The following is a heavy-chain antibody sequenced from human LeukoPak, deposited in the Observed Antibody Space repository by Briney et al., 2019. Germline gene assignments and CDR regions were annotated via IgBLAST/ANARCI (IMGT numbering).Heavy chain of an antibody. Sequence: PSETLALTCTVSVGSISSYYWSWIRQPPGKGLEWIGYIYYSWSTNYNPSLKSRVTISVDTSKNQFSLKLSSVTAGDTAVYYCARGPSYHVQYYYGSGSYSYFDYWGQGTLVTVSS. D-gene: IGHD3-10*01. J-gene: IGHJ4*02. CDR3: ARGPSYHVQYYYGSGSYSYFDY. CDR1: VGSISSYY. CDR2: IYYSWST. V-gene: IGHV4-59*01.